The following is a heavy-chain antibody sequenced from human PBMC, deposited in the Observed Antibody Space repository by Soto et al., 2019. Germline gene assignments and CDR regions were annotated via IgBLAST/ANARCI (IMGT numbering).Heavy chain of an antibody. D-gene: IGHD4-17*01. V-gene: IGHV3-9*01. J-gene: IGHJ4*02. CDR2: ISWNSGSI. Sequence: GGSLRLSCAASGFTFDDYAMHWVRQAPGKGLEWVSGISWNSGSIGYADSVKGRFTISRDNAKNSLYLQMNSLRAEDTALYYCAAGGGHGDYAFDYWGQGTLVTVSS. CDR3: AAGGGHGDYAFDY. CDR1: GFTFDDYA.